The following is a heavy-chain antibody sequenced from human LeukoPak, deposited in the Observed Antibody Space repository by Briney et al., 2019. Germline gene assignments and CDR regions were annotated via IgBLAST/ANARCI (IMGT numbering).Heavy chain of an antibody. CDR3: ARVGLGYCSGGSCYSRYFQH. D-gene: IGHD2-15*01. V-gene: IGHV3-7*01. CDR2: IKQDGSEK. J-gene: IGHJ1*01. CDR1: GFTFSSYW. Sequence: GGSLRLSCAASGFTFSSYWMSWVRQAPGKGLEWVANIKQDGSEKYYVDSVKGRFTISRDNAKNSLYLQMNSLRAEDTAVCYCARVGLGYCSGGSCYSRYFQHWGQGTLVTVSS.